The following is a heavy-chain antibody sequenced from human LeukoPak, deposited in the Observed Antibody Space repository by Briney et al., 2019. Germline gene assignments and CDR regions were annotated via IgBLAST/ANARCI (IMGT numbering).Heavy chain of an antibody. CDR2: IIPIFGTA. CDR3: ARVFYYDSSGYYRSAEYFQH. D-gene: IGHD3-22*01. CDR1: GGTFNSYA. V-gene: IGHV1-69*05. J-gene: IGHJ1*01. Sequence: SVTVSCKASGGTFNSYAISWVRQAPGQGLEWMGRIIPIFGTANYEQKFQGRVTITTDESPSTAYMELSSLRSEDTAVYYCARVFYYDSSGYYRSAEYFQHWGQGTLVTVSS.